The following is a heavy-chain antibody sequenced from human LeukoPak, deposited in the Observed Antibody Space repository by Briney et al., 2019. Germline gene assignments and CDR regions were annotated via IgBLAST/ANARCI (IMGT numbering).Heavy chain of an antibody. CDR3: ARGPYNWFDP. V-gene: IGHV1-69*13. Sequence: ASVKVSCKATGGTFSSYAISWLRQAPGQGLEWMGGIIPIFVTANYAQKFQGRVTITADESTSTAYMELSSLRSEDTALYYCARGPYNWFDPWGQGTLVTVSS. CDR1: GGTFSSYA. J-gene: IGHJ5*02. CDR2: IIPIFVTA.